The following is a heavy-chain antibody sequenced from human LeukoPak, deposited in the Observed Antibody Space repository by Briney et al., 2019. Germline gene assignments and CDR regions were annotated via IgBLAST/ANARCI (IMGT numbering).Heavy chain of an antibody. CDR2: ISGSGGST. CDR3: AKHYYGSGSTTNYNSYYMDV. Sequence: GGTLRLSCAASGFTFSSYGMSWVRQAPGKGLEWVSAISGSGGSTYYADSVKGRFTISRDNAKNSLYLQMNDLRAEDTAIYYCAKHYYGSGSTTNYNSYYMDVWGKGTAVTISS. V-gene: IGHV3-23*01. D-gene: IGHD3-10*01. J-gene: IGHJ6*03. CDR1: GFTFSSYG.